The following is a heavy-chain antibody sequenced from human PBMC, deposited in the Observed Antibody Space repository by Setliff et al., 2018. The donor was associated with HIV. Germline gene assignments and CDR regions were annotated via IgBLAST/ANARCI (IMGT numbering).Heavy chain of an antibody. D-gene: IGHD3-10*01. CDR1: GGTFSSYS. J-gene: IGHJ1*01. CDR3: ARDQVSMVRAVRLVA. V-gene: IGHV1-69*06. Sequence: SVKVSCKASGGTFSSYSISWVRRAPGQGLEWMGRILPIFGTRDYAQKFQGRVTITADKSTSTAYMELRSLRSEDTAVYYCARDQVSMVRAVRLVAWGQGSLVTVSS. CDR2: ILPIFGTR.